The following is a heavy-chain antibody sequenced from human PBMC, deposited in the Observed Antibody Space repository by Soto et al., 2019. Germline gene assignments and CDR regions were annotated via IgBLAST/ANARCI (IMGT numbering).Heavy chain of an antibody. V-gene: IGHV4-39*01. J-gene: IGHJ4*02. D-gene: IGHD3-22*01. CDR3: ARQIDYYDSSGYDY. Sequence: LSLTCTVSGGSISSSSYYWGWIRQPPGKGLEWIGSIYYSGSTYYNPSLKSRVTISVDTSKKQFSLKLNSVTAADTAVYYCARQIDYYDSSGYDYWGQGTLVTVSS. CDR2: IYYSGST. CDR1: GGSISSSSYY.